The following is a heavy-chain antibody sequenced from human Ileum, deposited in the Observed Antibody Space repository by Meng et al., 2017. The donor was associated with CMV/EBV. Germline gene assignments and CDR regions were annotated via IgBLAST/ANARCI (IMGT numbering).Heavy chain of an antibody. V-gene: IGHV4-59*01. CDR1: GGSISSYY. D-gene: IGHD4-23*01. Sequence: SETLSLTCTVSGGSISSYYWSWIRQPPGKGLEWIGYIYYSGSTNYNPSLKSRVTISVDTSKNQFSLKLSSVTAADTAVYYCARDRGDYGGNSGIFDFWGQGTLVTVS. J-gene: IGHJ4*02. CDR2: IYYSGST. CDR3: ARDRGDYGGNSGIFDF.